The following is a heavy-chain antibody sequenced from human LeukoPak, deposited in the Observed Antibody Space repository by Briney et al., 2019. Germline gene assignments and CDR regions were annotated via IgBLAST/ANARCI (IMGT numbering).Heavy chain of an antibody. D-gene: IGHD2-21*02. Sequence: GASVKVSCKASGYTFTGYYMHWVRQAPGQGLEWMGWINPNSGGTNYAQKFQGRVTMTRDMSTSTVNMELSSLRSEDTAVYYCARGPHIVMVTAARFDYWGQGTLVTVSS. CDR1: GYTFTGYY. J-gene: IGHJ4*02. CDR3: ARGPHIVMVTAARFDY. CDR2: INPNSGGT. V-gene: IGHV1-2*02.